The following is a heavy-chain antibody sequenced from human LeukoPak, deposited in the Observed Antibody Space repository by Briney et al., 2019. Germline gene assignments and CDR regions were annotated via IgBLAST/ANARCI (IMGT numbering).Heavy chain of an antibody. D-gene: IGHD2/OR15-2a*01. CDR3: ATYRQVLLSFES. CDR1: GFTFSTFA. J-gene: IGHJ4*02. CDR2: IFPSGGEI. V-gene: IGHV3-23*01. Sequence: GGSLRLSCEASGFTFSTFAMIWVRQPPGKGLEWVSSIFPSGGEIHYADSVRGRFTISRDSSKSTLSLQMNSLRAEDTAIYYCATYRQVLLSFESWGQGTLVTVSS.